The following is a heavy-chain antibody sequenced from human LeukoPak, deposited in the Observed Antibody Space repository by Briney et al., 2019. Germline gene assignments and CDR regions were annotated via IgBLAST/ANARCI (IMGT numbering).Heavy chain of an antibody. Sequence: GGSLRLSCAASGFTFSSYAMSWVRQAPGKGLEWVSAISGSGGSTYYADSVKGRFTISRDNFKNTLYLQMNSLRAEDTAVYYCAKGYSSGWKLDYFDYWGQGTLVTVSS. D-gene: IGHD6-19*01. CDR3: AKGYSSGWKLDYFDY. CDR1: GFTFSSYA. V-gene: IGHV3-23*01. CDR2: ISGSGGST. J-gene: IGHJ4*02.